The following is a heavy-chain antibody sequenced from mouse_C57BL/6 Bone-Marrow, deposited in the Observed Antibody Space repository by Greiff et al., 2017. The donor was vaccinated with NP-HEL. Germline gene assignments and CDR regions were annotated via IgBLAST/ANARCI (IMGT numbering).Heavy chain of an antibody. Sequence: VQLQQSGPELVKPGASVKISCKASGSAFSSSWMNWVKQRPGKGLEWIGRIYPGDGDTHYNGKFKGKATLTADKSSSTAYMQLSSLTSGDSAVYCCAREGSGYVRGYWGQGVSVTVST. D-gene: IGHD3-2*02. CDR3: AREGSGYVRGY. CDR1: GSAFSSSW. V-gene: IGHV1-82*01. CDR2: IYPGDGDT. J-gene: IGHJ4*01.